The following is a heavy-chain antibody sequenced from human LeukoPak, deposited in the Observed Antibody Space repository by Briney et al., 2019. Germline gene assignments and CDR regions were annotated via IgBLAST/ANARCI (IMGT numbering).Heavy chain of an antibody. Sequence: GGSLRLSCATSGFTFSTNWMHWVRQAPGKGLVWVSRIDSDGGSTTYADSVKGRFTISRDNGKNTLYLQMNSLRAEDTAVYYCARYIAAAGTKYFDIWGQGTLVTVSS. CDR2: IDSDGGST. D-gene: IGHD6-13*01. V-gene: IGHV3-74*01. CDR3: ARYIAAAGTKYFDI. J-gene: IGHJ4*02. CDR1: GFTFSTNW.